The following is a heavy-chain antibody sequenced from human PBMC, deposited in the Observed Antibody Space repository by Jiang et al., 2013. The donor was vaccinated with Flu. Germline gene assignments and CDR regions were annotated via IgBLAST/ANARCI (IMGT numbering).Heavy chain of an antibody. CDR2: IYHSGST. J-gene: IGHJ6*02. Sequence: GPGLVKPSGTLSLTCAVSGGSISSSNWWSWVRQPPGKGLEWIGEIYHSGSTNYNPSLKSRVTISVDKSKNQFSLKLSSVTAADTAVYYCCVWPSSGWYVGYGGMDVWGQGTTVTVSS. CDR3: CVWPSSGWYVGYGGMDV. V-gene: IGHV4-4*02. D-gene: IGHD6-19*01. CDR1: GGSISSSNW.